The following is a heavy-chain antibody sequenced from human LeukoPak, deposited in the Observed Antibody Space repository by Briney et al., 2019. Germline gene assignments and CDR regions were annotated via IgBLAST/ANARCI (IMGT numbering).Heavy chain of an antibody. D-gene: IGHD5-12*01. CDR1: GFTFDDYG. CDR3: ARGRGYGCYDIDY. CDR2: INCNGGST. J-gene: IGHJ4*02. Sequence: GGSLRLSCTASGFTFDDYGMSWVRQAPGKGLEWVSGINCNGGSTVYADSMKGRFTISRDSAKNSLYLQMNSLRAEDTAMYYCARGRGYGCYDIDYWVRGTLVTDSS. V-gene: IGHV3-20*04.